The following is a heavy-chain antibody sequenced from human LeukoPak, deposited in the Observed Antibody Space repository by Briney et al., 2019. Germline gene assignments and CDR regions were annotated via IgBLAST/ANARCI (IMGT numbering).Heavy chain of an antibody. V-gene: IGHV3-53*01. Sequence: GGSLRLSCAASGFTVSNNYMSWVRQAPGKGLEWVSVIYSGGSTYYADSVKGRFTISRDNSKNTLYLQMNSLRAEDTAVYYCASGQGYSSSWYGYWGQGTLVTVSS. CDR1: GFTVSNNY. CDR2: IYSGGST. J-gene: IGHJ4*02. D-gene: IGHD6-13*01. CDR3: ASGQGYSSSWYGY.